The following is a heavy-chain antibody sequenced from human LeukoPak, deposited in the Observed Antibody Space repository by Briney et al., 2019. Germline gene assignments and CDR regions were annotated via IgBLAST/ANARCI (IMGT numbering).Heavy chain of an antibody. V-gene: IGHV4-30-4*01. CDR2: ISYSGST. D-gene: IGHD6-13*01. J-gene: IGHJ4*02. Sequence: PSETLSLTCTVSGGSINSGAHYWSWVRQPPGKGLEWIGYISYSGSTYYNPSLKSRVTISVDTSKNQFSLKLSSVTAADTAVYYCARAWTSAGRFDFWGQGTLVPVSS. CDR3: ARAWTSAGRFDF. CDR1: GGSINSGAHY.